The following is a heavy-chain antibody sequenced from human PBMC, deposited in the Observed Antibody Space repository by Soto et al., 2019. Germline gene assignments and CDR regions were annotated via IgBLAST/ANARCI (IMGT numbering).Heavy chain of an antibody. V-gene: IGHV1-69*06. CDR2: IIPIFGTV. CDR3: ARGLIVMATAVAFDI. J-gene: IGHJ3*02. D-gene: IGHD2-21*02. CDR1: GGTFSNSA. Sequence: QVQLVQSGAEVKMPGSSVKVACKASGGTFSNSAITWVRQAPGQGLEWMGGIIPIFGTVNYAQRFQGRVTNTAHKSTRTAHMALSSLRSEDTAVYYCARGLIVMATAVAFDIWGQGTIVTVSS.